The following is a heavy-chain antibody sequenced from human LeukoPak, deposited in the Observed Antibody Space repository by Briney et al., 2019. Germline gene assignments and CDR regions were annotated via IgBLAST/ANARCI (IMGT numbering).Heavy chain of an antibody. D-gene: IGHD3-16*01. CDR2: IYYSGST. V-gene: IGHV4-39*07. CDR1: GGSISSSSYY. Sequence: NPSETLSLTCTVSGGSISSSSYYWGWIRQPPGKGLEWIGSIYYSGSTYYNPSLKSRVTISVDTSKNQFSLKLSSVTAADTAVYYCAKVRGGHQYYFDYWGQGTLVTVSS. CDR3: AKVRGGHQYYFDY. J-gene: IGHJ4*02.